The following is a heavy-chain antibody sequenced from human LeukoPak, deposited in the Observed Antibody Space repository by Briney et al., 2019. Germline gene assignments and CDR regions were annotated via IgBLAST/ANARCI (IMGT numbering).Heavy chain of an antibody. CDR2: ISYDGSNK. J-gene: IGHJ4*02. CDR1: GFTLSSYG. D-gene: IGHD3-3*01. V-gene: IGHV3-30*18. Sequence: GRSLRLSCAACGFTLSSYGMHWVRQAPGRGLEWVAVISYDGSNKYCADSVKGRCTNARNNSKNTLCLQMNSLRAEEPAVYYRANASGAPHPSVKPSHYDFWSGYSETYYFDYWGQGTLVTVSP. CDR3: ANASGAPHPSVKPSHYDFWSGYSETYYFDY.